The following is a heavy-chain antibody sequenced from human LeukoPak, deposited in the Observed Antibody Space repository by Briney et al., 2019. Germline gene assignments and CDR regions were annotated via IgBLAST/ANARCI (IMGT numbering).Heavy chain of an antibody. CDR3: AKDVKRMYNYDNSGYYYFDY. J-gene: IGHJ4*02. CDR2: ISASGDRT. CDR1: GFTFSNYP. D-gene: IGHD3-22*01. V-gene: IGHV3-23*01. Sequence: GSLRLSCAASGFTFSNYPMSWVRQAPGKGLEWVSFISASGDRTYYADSVEGRFTISRDNSKNTVYLQMNSLSAEDTAVYYCAKDVKRMYNYDNSGYYYFDYWGQGTLVTVSS.